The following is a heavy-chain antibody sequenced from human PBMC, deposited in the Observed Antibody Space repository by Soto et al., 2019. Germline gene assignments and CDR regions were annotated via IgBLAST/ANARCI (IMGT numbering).Heavy chain of an antibody. V-gene: IGHV1-18*01. Sequence: GSVPVSCKASGYNFTGYGVSRVPHAPRQGLEWVGRISGCSVIRNYSQKFQGRVSLTTDTSTSTAYMELRSLTSGDTAVYYCARDYGLGFGEFEAVHSWGQ. CDR2: ISGCSVIR. CDR1: GYNFTGYG. CDR3: ARDYGLGFGEFEAVHS. J-gene: IGHJ3*02. D-gene: IGHD3-10*01.